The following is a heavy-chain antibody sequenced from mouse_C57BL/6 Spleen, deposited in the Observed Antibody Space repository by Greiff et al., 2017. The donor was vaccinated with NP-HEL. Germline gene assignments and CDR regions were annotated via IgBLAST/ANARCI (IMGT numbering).Heavy chain of an antibody. V-gene: IGHV1-26*01. CDR1: GYTFTDYY. J-gene: IGHJ2*01. CDR3: ARDYYGSRERGFDY. CDR2: INPNNGGT. Sequence: EVQRVESGPELVKPGASVKISCKASGYTFTDYYMNWVKQSHGKSLEWIGDINPNNGGTSYNQKFKGKATLTVDKSSSTAYMELRSLTSEDSAVYYCARDYYGSRERGFDYWGQGTTLTVSS. D-gene: IGHD1-1*01.